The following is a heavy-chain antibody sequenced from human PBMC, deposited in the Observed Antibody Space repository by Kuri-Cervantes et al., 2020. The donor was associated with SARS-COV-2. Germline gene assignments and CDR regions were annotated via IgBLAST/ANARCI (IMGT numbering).Heavy chain of an antibody. D-gene: IGHD4-11*01. V-gene: IGHV4-4*07. J-gene: IGHJ6*03. CDR3: ARSGDDYSNYPSYYYYYYMDV. CDR2: IYTSGST. CDR1: GGSISSYY. Sequence: ESLKISCTVSGGSISSYYWSWIRQPAGKGLEWIGRIYTSGSTNYNPSLKSRVTMSVDTSKNQFSLKLSSVTAADTAVYYCARSGDDYSNYPSYYYYYYMDVWGKGTTVTVSS.